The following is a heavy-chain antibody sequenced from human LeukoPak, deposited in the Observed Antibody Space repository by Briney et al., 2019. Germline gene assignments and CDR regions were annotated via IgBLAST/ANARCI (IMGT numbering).Heavy chain of an antibody. Sequence: SETLSLTCAVSGGSISSGGYSWSWIRQPPGKGLEWIGYIYHSGSTYYNPSLKSRVTISVDRSKNQFSLKLSSVTAADTAVYYWARGGKVTPVEGWFDPWGQGTLVTVSS. J-gene: IGHJ5*02. D-gene: IGHD2-21*02. CDR3: ARGGKVTPVEGWFDP. CDR1: GGSISSGGYS. V-gene: IGHV4-30-2*01. CDR2: IYHSGST.